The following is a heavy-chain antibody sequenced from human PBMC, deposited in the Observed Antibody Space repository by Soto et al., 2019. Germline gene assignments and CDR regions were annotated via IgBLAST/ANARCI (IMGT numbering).Heavy chain of an antibody. CDR1: GYTFTSYG. J-gene: IGHJ4*02. V-gene: IGHV1-18*01. Sequence: QVPLVQSGAEVKKPGASVKVSCKASGYTFTSYGISWVRQAPGQGLEWMGWISAYNGNTNYAQKLQGRVTMTTDTSTSTAYMELRSLRSDDTAVYYCARGKDCGGDCYRHPFDYWGQGTLVTVSS. CDR3: ARGKDCGGDCYRHPFDY. D-gene: IGHD2-21*02. CDR2: ISAYNGNT.